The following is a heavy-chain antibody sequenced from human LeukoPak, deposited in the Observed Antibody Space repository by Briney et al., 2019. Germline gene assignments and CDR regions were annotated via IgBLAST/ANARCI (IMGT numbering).Heavy chain of an antibody. CDR1: GGSISAHF. CDR3: ARMMIARFDY. CDR2: ISYSGST. V-gene: IGHV4-59*11. Sequence: PSETLSLTCTVSGGSISAHFWSWIRQPPGKGLEWIGYISYSGSTNYNPSLKRRVTISVDTSKNQFSLKLRSVTAADTAVYYCARMMIARFDYWGQGTLVTVSS. D-gene: IGHD3-22*01. J-gene: IGHJ4*02.